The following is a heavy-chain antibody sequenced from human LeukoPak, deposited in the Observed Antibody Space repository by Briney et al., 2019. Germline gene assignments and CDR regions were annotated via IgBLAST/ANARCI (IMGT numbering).Heavy chain of an antibody. Sequence: GESLKISCKGSGYNFTNYWIGWVRQMPGKGLEWMGIIYPRDSNTRYSPSFQGQVTISADKSINTAYPQWSSLKASDTAIYYCARGVAATYWGQGTLVTVSS. V-gene: IGHV5-51*01. J-gene: IGHJ4*02. D-gene: IGHD2-15*01. CDR2: IYPRDSNT. CDR3: ARGVAATY. CDR1: GYNFTNYW.